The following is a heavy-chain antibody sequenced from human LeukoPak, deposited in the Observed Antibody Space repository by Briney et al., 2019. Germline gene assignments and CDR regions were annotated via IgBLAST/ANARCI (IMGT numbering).Heavy chain of an antibody. CDR1: GGSISSYY. V-gene: IGHV4-59*12. CDR3: ARKGSSTWYTYWFDP. Sequence: SETLSLTCTVSGGSISSYYWSWIRQPPGKGLEWIGCIYYSGYTNYKSSLKSRVTISVDTSKNQFSLKLSSVTAADTAVYYCARKGSSTWYTYWFDPWGQGTLVTVSS. D-gene: IGHD6-13*01. J-gene: IGHJ5*02. CDR2: IYYSGYT.